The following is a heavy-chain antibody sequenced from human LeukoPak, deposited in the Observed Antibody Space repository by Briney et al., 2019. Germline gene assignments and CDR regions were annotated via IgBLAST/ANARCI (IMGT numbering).Heavy chain of an antibody. J-gene: IGHJ6*03. V-gene: IGHV3-7*01. Sequence: PGGSLRLSCAASGFTFSSYWMSWVRQAPGKGLEWVANIKQDGSEKYYVDSVKGRFTISRDNAKNSLYLQMNSLRAEDTAVYYCARDNTVTTIFYYYYYMDVWGKGTTVTVSS. CDR2: IKQDGSEK. CDR3: ARDNTVTTIFYYYYYMDV. D-gene: IGHD4-17*01. CDR1: GFTFSSYW.